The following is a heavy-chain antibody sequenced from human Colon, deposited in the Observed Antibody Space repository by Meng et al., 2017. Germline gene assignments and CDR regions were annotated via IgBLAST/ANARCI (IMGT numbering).Heavy chain of an antibody. CDR1: GYSISSGYY. J-gene: IGHJ5*02. CDR2: IYHSGST. D-gene: IGHD4-17*01. V-gene: IGHV4-38-2*02. Sequence: SETLSLTCTVSGYSISSGYYWGWIRQPPGKGLEWIGSIYHSGSTYYNPSLKSRVTISVDTSKNQFSLKLSSVTAADTAVYYCARGMTTVTLGGTFDPWGQGTLVTVSS. CDR3: ARGMTTVTLGGTFDP.